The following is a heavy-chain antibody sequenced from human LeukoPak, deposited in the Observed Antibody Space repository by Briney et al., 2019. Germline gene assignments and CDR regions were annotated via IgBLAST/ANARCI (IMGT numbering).Heavy chain of an antibody. CDR1: GFTFSSYA. Sequence: SGWSLRLSCAASGFTFSSYAMSWVRQAPGKGLEWVSAISGSGGSTYYADSVKGRFTISRDNSKNTLYLQMNSLRAEDTAVYYCGKAEAGDSSPSEGYDYWGQGTLVTVSS. CDR2: ISGSGGST. D-gene: IGHD6-13*01. J-gene: IGHJ4*02. V-gene: IGHV3-23*01. CDR3: GKAEAGDSSPSEGYDY.